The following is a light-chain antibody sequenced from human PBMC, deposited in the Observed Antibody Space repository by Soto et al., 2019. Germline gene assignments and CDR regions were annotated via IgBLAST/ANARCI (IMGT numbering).Light chain of an antibody. CDR3: QQRSSWPLT. CDR1: QSVGSY. J-gene: IGKJ4*01. V-gene: IGKV3-11*01. Sequence: EIVLTQSPATLSLSPGERATLSCRASQSVGSYLAWYQQKPGQAPRLLIYDASNRATGIPARFSGSGSGTDFILTISTLDPEDCSVYYCQQRSSWPLTFGGGTKVEIK. CDR2: DAS.